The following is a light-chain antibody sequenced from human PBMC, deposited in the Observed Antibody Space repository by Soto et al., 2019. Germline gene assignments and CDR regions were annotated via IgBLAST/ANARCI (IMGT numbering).Light chain of an antibody. CDR2: AAS. CDR1: QGISSY. CDR3: QKANSFPIN. V-gene: IGKV1-9*01. Sequence: MQLTQSPSSLCPHVGDVVTINRRASQGISSYLAWYQQNPGKAPKLLIYAASSLQSGVPSRFSGSGSGTDFTLTISSLQPEDFATYYCQKANSFPINCGKGTRRAIK. J-gene: IGKJ5*01.